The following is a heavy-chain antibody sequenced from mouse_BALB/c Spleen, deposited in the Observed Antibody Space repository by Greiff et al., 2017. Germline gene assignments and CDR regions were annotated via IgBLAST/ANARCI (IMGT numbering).Heavy chain of an antibody. CDR2: INPSSGYT. CDR3: ARGGGLMSFAY. CDR1: GYTFTSYT. Sequence: QVQLQQSGAELARPGASVKMSCKASGYTFTSYTMHWVKQRPGQGLEWIGYINPSSGYTNYNQKFKDKATLTADKSSSTAYMQLSSLTSEDSAVYYCARGGGLMSFAYWGQGTLVTVSA. V-gene: IGHV1-4*01. J-gene: IGHJ3*01.